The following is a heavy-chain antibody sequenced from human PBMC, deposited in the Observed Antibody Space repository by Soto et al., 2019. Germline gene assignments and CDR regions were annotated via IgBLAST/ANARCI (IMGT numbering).Heavy chain of an antibody. CDR2: ISSSSSYI. CDR1: GFTFSSYS. J-gene: IGHJ6*02. CDR3: ARDLLPYSSSVRAIGMDV. Sequence: GGSLRLSCAASGFTFSSYSMNWVRQAPGKGLEWVSSISSSSSYIYYADSVKGRFTISRDNAKNSLYLQMNSLRAEDTAVYYCARDLLPYSSSVRAIGMDVWGQGTTVTVSS. V-gene: IGHV3-21*01. D-gene: IGHD6-6*01.